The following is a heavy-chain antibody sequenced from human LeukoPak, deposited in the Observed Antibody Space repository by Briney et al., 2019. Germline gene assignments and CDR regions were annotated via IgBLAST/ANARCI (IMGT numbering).Heavy chain of an antibody. CDR3: ARRRTSIAVTGTGIYYYYGMDV. D-gene: IGHD6-19*01. CDR1: GGSVSSGSYY. CDR2: IYYSGST. V-gene: IGHV4-61*01. J-gene: IGHJ6*02. Sequence: SETLSLTCTVSGGSVSSGSYYWSWIRQPPGKGLEWIGYIYYSGSTNYNPSLKSRGNISVDTSKHQFSLKLSTVTAADTAVYYCARRRTSIAVTGTGIYYYYGMDVWGQGTTVTVSS.